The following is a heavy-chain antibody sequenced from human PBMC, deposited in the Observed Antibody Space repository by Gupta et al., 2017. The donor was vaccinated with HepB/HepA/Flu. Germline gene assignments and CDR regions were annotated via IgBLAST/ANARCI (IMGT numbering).Heavy chain of an antibody. CDR3: ARSYARSSGWGFFYYYTDV. Sequence: QVQLQQWGAGMLKPSETLSLTCAVYGGSLSGYYWTWIRQSPGKGLEWIGEINHSGGTTYSPSLKRRVTISIDTSKNQFSLKVTSVTAADTSVYYCARSYARSSGWGFFYYYTDVWGKGTIVSVSS. CDR1: GGSLSGYY. V-gene: IGHV4-34*01. D-gene: IGHD3-10*01. J-gene: IGHJ6*03. CDR2: INHSGGT.